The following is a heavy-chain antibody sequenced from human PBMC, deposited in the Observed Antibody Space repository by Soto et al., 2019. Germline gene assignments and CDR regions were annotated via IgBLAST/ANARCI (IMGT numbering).Heavy chain of an antibody. CDR1: GFTFSSYG. Sequence: QVQLVESGGGVVQPGRSLRLSCAASGFTFSSYGMHWVRQAPGKGLAWVAVIWYDGSNKYYADSVKGRFTISRDNSKNTLELQMNSLRAEDTAVYSCARAEFPIAARPPGYWGQGTLVTVSS. CDR3: ARAEFPIAARPPGY. V-gene: IGHV3-33*01. J-gene: IGHJ4*02. D-gene: IGHD6-6*01. CDR2: IWYDGSNK.